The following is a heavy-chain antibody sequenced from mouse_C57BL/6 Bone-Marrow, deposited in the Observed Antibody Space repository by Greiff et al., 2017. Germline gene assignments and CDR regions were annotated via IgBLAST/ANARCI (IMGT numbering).Heavy chain of an antibody. V-gene: IGHV3-6*01. CDR3: AREGIYYDYGGYFEG. CDR2: ISYDGSN. Sequence: LVESGPGLVKPSQSLSLTCSVTGYSITSGYYWNWIRQFPGNKLEWMGYISYDGSNYYNPSLKTRISIHRHTSKNQFFLKLNSVTTEDTATYYCAREGIYYDYGGYFEGWGTGTTVTGSS. CDR1: GYSITSGYY. D-gene: IGHD2-4*01. J-gene: IGHJ1*03.